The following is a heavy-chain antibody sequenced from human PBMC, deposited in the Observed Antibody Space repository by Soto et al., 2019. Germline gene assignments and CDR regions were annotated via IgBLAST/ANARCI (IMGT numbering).Heavy chain of an antibody. J-gene: IGHJ4*02. Sequence: EVQLLESGGGLVQPGGSLRLSCAASGFTFSTYAMSWVRQAPGNGLEWVSTIGSSGGPTYSADSVKGRLTISRDNSKNPLYLQMNSLRAEDTAVYYCAKRGSGWYSFEYWGQGTLVTVSS. CDR1: GFTFSTYA. V-gene: IGHV3-23*01. CDR3: AKRGSGWYSFEY. CDR2: IGSSGGPT. D-gene: IGHD6-19*01.